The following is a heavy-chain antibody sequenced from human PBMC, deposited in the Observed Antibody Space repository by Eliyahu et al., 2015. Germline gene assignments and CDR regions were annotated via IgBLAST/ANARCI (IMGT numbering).Heavy chain of an antibody. CDR2: ISPYLGNT. CDR3: ARHYFDSNAYYAS. Sequence: QIQLVQSGPEVKKPGASVKVSCKGFGYTFTSYGISWVRQAPGQGLEWMGWISPYLGNTNYAQNFQGRVTMTTDTSTSTAYMELRSLRSDDTAVYYCARHYFDSNAYYASWGQGSPVTVSS. V-gene: IGHV1-18*01. CDR1: GYTFTSYG. J-gene: IGHJ5*02. D-gene: IGHD3-22*01.